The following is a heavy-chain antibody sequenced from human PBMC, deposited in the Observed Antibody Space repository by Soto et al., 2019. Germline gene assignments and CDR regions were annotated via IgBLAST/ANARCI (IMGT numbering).Heavy chain of an antibody. J-gene: IGHJ4*02. CDR1: GGSTSSDNY. CDR2: IYYSGNT. CDR3: AREGGESSDGLYYFDS. D-gene: IGHD3-16*01. Sequence: PSETLSLTCAVSGGSTSSDNYWSWIRQPPGKGLEWIGHIYYSGNTDYNPSLKSRLAISIDTSKNQFSLKLSSVTAADTAVYFCAREGGESSDGLYYFDSWGQGSLVTVSS. V-gene: IGHV4-30-4*01.